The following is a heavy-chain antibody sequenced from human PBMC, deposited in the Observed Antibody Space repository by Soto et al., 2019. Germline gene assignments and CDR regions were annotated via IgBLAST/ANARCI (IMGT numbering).Heavy chain of an antibody. J-gene: IGHJ4*02. CDR1: GGTFSRHA. CDR2: IIPICGTA. V-gene: IGHV1-69*01. Sequence: QVQLVQSGAEVRKPGSSVKVSCKASGGTFSRHAISWVRQAPGQGLDWMGGIIPICGTANHAQKFQGRVTIIADESTSTVYMELSSLRSEDTAMYYCARGWGYDSNDYYYAYWGQGTLVIVSS. D-gene: IGHD3-22*01. CDR3: ARGWGYDSNDYYYAY.